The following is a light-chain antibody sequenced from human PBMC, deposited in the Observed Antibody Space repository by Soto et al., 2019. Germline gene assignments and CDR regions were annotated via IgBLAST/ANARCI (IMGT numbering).Light chain of an antibody. Sequence: EIVMTQSPATLSVSPVERATLSCRASQSVSSNLAWYQQKPGQAPRLLIYGASTRATGIPARFSGSGSGTEFTLTISSLQSEDFAVYYCQQSNNWPPVTFGQGTKVEIK. J-gene: IGKJ1*01. CDR1: QSVSSN. CDR2: GAS. CDR3: QQSNNWPPVT. V-gene: IGKV3-15*01.